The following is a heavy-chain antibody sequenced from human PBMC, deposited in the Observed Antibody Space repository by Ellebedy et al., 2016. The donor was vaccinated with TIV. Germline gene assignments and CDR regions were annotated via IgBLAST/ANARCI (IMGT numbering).Heavy chain of an antibody. CDR1: GFIFSSYW. V-gene: IGHV3-30*03. CDR2: ISYDSKNT. J-gene: IGHJ4*02. D-gene: IGHD3-10*01. Sequence: GGSLRLSXAASGFIFSSYWMSWVRQAPGKGLQWVAVISYDSKNTSYVDSVKGRFTISRDNSKKTVYLQMNSLKIEDTAVYFCTSPLGGLVTKSAYFDYWGQGTLVTVS. CDR3: TSPLGGLVTKSAYFDY.